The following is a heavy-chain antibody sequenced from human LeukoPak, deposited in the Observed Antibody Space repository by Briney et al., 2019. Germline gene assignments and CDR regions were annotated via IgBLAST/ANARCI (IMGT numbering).Heavy chain of an antibody. V-gene: IGHV4-59*08. Sequence: SETLSLTCSVSGGSITSYYWSWIRQTPGKGLEWIGYISYTGVSSYNPSLKSRVTISVDTSKNQFSLNVTSVTAADTAVYYCARLPEGGYATSLGWFGPWGQGTRVTVSS. D-gene: IGHD5-24*01. CDR3: ARLPEGGYATSLGWFGP. CDR1: GGSITSYY. CDR2: ISYTGVS. J-gene: IGHJ5*02.